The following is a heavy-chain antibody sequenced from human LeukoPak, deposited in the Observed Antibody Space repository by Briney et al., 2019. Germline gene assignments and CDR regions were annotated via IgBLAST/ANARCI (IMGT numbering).Heavy chain of an antibody. V-gene: IGHV1-2*06. CDR2: INPNSGDT. CDR3: AVLRSPLNTLKPWGGLDY. CDR1: GYSFITYY. Sequence: ASVKVSCKASGYSFITYYIYWVRQAPGHGLEWLGRINPNSGDTKYAHKLQGRVTMTSDTSINTAYMELTNLRSGDSAVYYCAVLRSPLNTLKPWGGLDYWGQGTPVIVSA. D-gene: IGHD3-16*01. J-gene: IGHJ4*02.